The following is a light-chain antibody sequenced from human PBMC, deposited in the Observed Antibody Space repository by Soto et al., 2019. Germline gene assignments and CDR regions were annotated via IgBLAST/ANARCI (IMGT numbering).Light chain of an antibody. CDR1: SSDVGSYNL. V-gene: IGLV2-23*01. J-gene: IGLJ1*01. CDR2: EGS. Sequence: QSALTQPASVSGSPGQSITISCTGTSSDVGSYNLVSWYQQHPGKAXXXXIYEGSKXPXGXSXXXXGXXXXXXXXXXXXGLQAEDEADYYCCSYAGSSTYVFGTGTKVTVL. CDR3: CSYAGSSTYV.